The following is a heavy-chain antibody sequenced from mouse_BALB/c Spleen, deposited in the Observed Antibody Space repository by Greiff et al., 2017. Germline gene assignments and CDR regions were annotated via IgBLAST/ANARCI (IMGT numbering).Heavy chain of an antibody. CDR2: ISSGGSYT. J-gene: IGHJ1*01. D-gene: IGHD1-2*01. CDR1: GFTFSSYA. Sequence: EVMLVESGGGLVKPGGSLKLSCAASGFTFSSYAMSWVRQSPEKRLEWVAEISSGGSYTYYPDTVTGRFTISRDNAKNTLYLEMSSLRSEDTAMYYCARGGSLLRLRYFDVWGAGTTVTVSS. CDR3: ARGGSLLRLRYFDV. V-gene: IGHV5-9-4*01.